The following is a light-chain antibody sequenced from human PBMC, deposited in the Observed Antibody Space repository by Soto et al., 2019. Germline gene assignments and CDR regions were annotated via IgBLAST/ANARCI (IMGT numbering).Light chain of an antibody. J-gene: IGLJ1*01. CDR2: DVS. Sequence: QSALTQPASVSESPGQSITVSCTGTSSDVGGYNYVSWYQQHPGKAPKLMIYDVSDRPSGVSNRFSGSKSGNTASLTISGLQAEDEADDYYSSYSGSSTLLVFGTGTQLTVL. V-gene: IGLV2-14*01. CDR3: SSYSGSSTLLV. CDR1: SSDVGGYNY.